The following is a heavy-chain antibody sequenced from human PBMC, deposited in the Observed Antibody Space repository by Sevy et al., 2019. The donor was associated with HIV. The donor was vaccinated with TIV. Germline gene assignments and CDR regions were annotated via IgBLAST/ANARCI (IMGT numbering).Heavy chain of an antibody. Sequence: GGSLRLSCAASGFTFSSYGMHWVRQAPGKGLEWVAVISYDGSNKYYADSVKGRFTISRDNSKNTLFLQMNSLRAEDTAVYYCAIKITMIRGDQGPFDYWGQGTLVTVSS. D-gene: IGHD3-10*01. CDR2: ISYDGSNK. CDR3: AIKITMIRGDQGPFDY. CDR1: GFTFSSYG. V-gene: IGHV3-30*03. J-gene: IGHJ4*02.